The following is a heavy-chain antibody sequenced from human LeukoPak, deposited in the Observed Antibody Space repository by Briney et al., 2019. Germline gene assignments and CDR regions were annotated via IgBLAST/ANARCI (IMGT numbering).Heavy chain of an antibody. Sequence: PGGSLRLSCVASGFTFSTYAMSWVRQAPGKGLEWVSAITSSGGTTFHSDSVKGRFTVTRDNSKKALYLQMDTLRAEDTAIYYCARYCTSASCTVPDSYYGMDVWGRGTTVTVSS. CDR1: GFTFSTYA. D-gene: IGHD2-2*01. J-gene: IGHJ6*02. CDR2: ITSSGGTT. CDR3: ARYCTSASCTVPDSYYGMDV. V-gene: IGHV3-23*01.